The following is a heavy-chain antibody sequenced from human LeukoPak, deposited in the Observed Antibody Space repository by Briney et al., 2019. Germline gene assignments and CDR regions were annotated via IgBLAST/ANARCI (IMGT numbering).Heavy chain of an antibody. V-gene: IGHV1-2*02. CDR3: ARGSGTSWFDY. CDR1: GYTFTANY. D-gene: IGHD2-2*01. Sequence: ASVTVSCTASGYTFTANYMHWVRQAPGQGLEWMGWINPRRGGTNYGEKFRGRVTMTRDTSITTAYMELSSLRFDDTAVYYCARGSGTSWFDYWGPGTLVTVSS. J-gene: IGHJ4*02. CDR2: INPRRGGT.